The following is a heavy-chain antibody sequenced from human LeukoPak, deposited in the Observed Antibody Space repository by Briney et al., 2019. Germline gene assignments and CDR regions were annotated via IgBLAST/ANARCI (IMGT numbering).Heavy chain of an antibody. CDR2: ISGSGGST. CDR1: YIISSCCI. CDR3: LKGQSSDDAVFNGDFDY. V-gene: IGHV3-23*01. Sequence: PGGPLSFCSASSYIISSCCIVWWLRQAPGKVLEWVSTISGSGGSTYYADSVKGRFTISSDNSKNTVYLQMNSLRAEDTAVYYCLKGQSSDDAVFNGDFDYWG. J-gene: IGHJ4*01. D-gene: IGHD2-8*01.